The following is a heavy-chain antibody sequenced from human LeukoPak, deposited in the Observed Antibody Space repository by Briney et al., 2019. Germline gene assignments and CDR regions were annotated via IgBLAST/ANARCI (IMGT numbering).Heavy chain of an antibody. J-gene: IGHJ4*02. Sequence: SETLSLTRAVSGYSISRGYHWGWIRQPPGKGLEWIGSIHHSGNTYYNSSLKSRVTISVDTSKNQFSLKVNSVTAADTAVYYCARVDWNPDYWGQGTLVAVSS. CDR1: GYSISRGYH. D-gene: IGHD1-1*01. V-gene: IGHV4-38-2*01. CDR2: IHHSGNT. CDR3: ARVDWNPDY.